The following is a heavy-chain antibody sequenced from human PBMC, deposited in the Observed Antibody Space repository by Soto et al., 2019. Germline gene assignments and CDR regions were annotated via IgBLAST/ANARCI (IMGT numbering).Heavy chain of an antibody. J-gene: IGHJ6*02. CDR2: INHSGST. V-gene: IGHV4-34*01. CDR3: ARTPRLHRLIAAARGSYGMDV. CDR1: GGSFSGYY. D-gene: IGHD6-13*01. Sequence: SETLSLTCAVYGGSFSGYYWSWIRQPPGKGLEWIGEINHSGSTNYNPSLKSRVTISVDTSKNQFSLKLSSVTAADTAVYYCARTPRLHRLIAAARGSYGMDVWGQGTTVT.